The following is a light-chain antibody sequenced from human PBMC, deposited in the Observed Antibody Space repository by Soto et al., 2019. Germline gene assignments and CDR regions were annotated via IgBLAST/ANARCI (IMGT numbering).Light chain of an antibody. J-gene: IGKJ1*01. Sequence: EIVMTQYPPTLSVSPGERATLSCRASQSIGSSLAWYQVEPGQAPRLLVYAASTRVAGIPDCFSGSGSGTEFTLTINSLQSQHFRFYFCKQYDPWWTFGQGTKV. CDR3: KQYDPWWT. CDR1: QSIGSS. V-gene: IGKV3-15*01. CDR2: AAS.